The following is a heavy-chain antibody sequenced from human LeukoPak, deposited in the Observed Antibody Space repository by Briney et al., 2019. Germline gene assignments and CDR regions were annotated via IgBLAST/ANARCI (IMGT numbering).Heavy chain of an antibody. V-gene: IGHV3-53*01. CDR2: IFSGGST. CDR3: ARDHEDAFDI. Sequence: PGGSLRLSCAASGFSVSGKYMSWVRQAPGKGLEWVSIIFSGGSTNYADSVKGRFTISRDNSKNTLYLQMNSLRAEDTAMYYCARDHEDAFDIWGQGTMVTVSS. CDR1: GFSVSGKY. J-gene: IGHJ3*02.